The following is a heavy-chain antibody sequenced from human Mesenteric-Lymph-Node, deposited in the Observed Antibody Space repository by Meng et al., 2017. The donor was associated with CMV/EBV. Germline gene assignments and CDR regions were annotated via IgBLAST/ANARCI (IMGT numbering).Heavy chain of an antibody. V-gene: IGHV3-43*01. J-gene: IGHJ6*02. CDR2: ISWDGGST. Sequence: GGSLRLSCAASGFTFDDYTMHWVRQAPGKGLEWVSLISWDGGSTYYADSVKGRFTISRDNSKNSLYLQMNSLRTEDTAVYYCARDATALTYYGMDVWGQGTTVTVSS. CDR1: GFTFDDYT. CDR3: ARDATALTYYGMDV.